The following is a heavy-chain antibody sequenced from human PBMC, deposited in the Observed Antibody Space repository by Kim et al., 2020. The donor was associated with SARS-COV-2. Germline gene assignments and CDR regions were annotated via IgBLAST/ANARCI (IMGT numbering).Heavy chain of an antibody. CDR3: AKAPRIVGATKPFQH. D-gene: IGHD1-26*01. CDR2: ISGSGGST. CDR1: GFTFSSYA. Sequence: GGSLRLSCAASGFTFSSYAMSWVRQAPGKGLEWVSAISGSGGSTYYADSVKGRFTISRDNSKNTLYLQMNSLRAEDTAVYYCAKAPRIVGATKPFQHWGQSTLVTVSS. J-gene: IGHJ1*01. V-gene: IGHV3-23*01.